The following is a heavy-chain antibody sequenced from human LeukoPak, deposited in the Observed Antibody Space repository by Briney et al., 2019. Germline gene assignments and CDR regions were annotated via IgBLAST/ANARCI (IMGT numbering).Heavy chain of an antibody. J-gene: IGHJ6*03. CDR3: ARDSRYYYYMDV. CDR2: IYYSGST. CDR1: GGSISSHY. V-gene: IGHV4-59*11. Sequence: PSETLSLTCTVSGGSISSHYWSWIRQPPGKGLERIGYIYYSGSTNYNPSLKSRVTVSVDTSKNQFSLKLSSVTAADTAVYYCARDSRYYYYMDVWGKGTTVTVSS.